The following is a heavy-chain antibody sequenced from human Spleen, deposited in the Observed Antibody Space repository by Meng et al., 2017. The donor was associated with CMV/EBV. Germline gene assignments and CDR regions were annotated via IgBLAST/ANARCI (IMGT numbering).Heavy chain of an antibody. D-gene: IGHD1-1*01. Sequence: CGVSRDSISSRVGWNWVRQPPGKGLEWIGEIYYSGKTNYNPSLKSRVTMSVDKSKNQFSLRLSSVTAADTAVYYCARAPETGRLDYWGQGTLVTVSS. J-gene: IGHJ4*02. CDR3: ARAPETGRLDY. V-gene: IGHV4-4*02. CDR2: IYYSGKT. CDR1: RDSISSRVG.